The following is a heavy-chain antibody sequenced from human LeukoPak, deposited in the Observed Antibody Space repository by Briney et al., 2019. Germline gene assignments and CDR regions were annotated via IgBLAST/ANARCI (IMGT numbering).Heavy chain of an antibody. CDR1: GFTFSSYW. J-gene: IGHJ4*02. CDR3: ARGGVYYDYVWGSYRSNYFDY. CDR2: IKQDGSEK. V-gene: IGHV3-7*01. Sequence: GGSLRLSCAASGFTFSSYWMSWVRQAPGKGLEWVANIKQDGSEKYYVDSVKGRFTISRDNAKNSLYLQMNSRSAEDTAVYYCARGGVYYDYVWGSYRSNYFDYWGQGTLVTVSS. D-gene: IGHD3-16*02.